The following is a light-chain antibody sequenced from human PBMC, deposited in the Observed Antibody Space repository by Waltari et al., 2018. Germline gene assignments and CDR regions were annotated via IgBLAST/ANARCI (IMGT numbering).Light chain of an antibody. CDR2: DTS. Sequence: DIVLKQSAAILSSSPGERASHSSSASQSVTSYLAWYQQKPGQAHRLLIYDTSNRATGIPASFSGSGFGTDFTLTISSLEPEDFAVYYCQQRRDWPLTFGGGTKVEIK. V-gene: IGKV3-11*01. CDR3: QQRRDWPLT. CDR1: QSVTSY. J-gene: IGKJ4*01.